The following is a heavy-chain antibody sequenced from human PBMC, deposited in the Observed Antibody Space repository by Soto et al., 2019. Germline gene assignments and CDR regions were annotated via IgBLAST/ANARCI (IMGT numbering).Heavy chain of an antibody. D-gene: IGHD2-2*01. Sequence: QVQLVESGGGVVQPGRSLRLSCAASGFTFSSYGMHWVRQAPGKGLEWVAVIWYDGSNKYYADSVKGRFTISRDNSKNTLYLQMNRLRAEDTAVYYCARDASSTSSSVDYWGQGTLVTVSS. CDR1: GFTFSSYG. J-gene: IGHJ4*02. V-gene: IGHV3-33*01. CDR3: ARDASSTSSSVDY. CDR2: IWYDGSNK.